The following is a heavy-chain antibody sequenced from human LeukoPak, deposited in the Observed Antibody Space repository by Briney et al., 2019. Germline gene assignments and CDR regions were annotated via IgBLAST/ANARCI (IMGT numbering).Heavy chain of an antibody. CDR2: IRSKADSSAT. V-gene: IGHV3-73*01. Sequence: GGSLRLSCAASGFTFSGSAMHWVRQASGKGLEWVGRIRSKADSSATAYAASAKGRFTISRDDSKNTTYLQMNSLKTEDTAVYYCTRSVTTGSGWGQGTLVTVSS. D-gene: IGHD4-17*01. CDR1: GFTFSGSA. CDR3: TRSVTTGSG. J-gene: IGHJ4*02.